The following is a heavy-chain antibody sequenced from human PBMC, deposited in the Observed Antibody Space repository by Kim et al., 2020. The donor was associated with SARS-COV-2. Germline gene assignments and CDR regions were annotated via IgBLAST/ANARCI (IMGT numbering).Heavy chain of an antibody. V-gene: IGHV3-48*03. CDR3: ARDRFAAHIAVAGIDYYYYGMDV. Sequence: GRSLRLSCAVSGFTFSSYEMNWVRQAPGKGLEWVSYISSSGSTIYYADSVKGRFTISRDNAKNSLFLQMNSLRAEDTALYYCARDRFAAHIAVAGIDYYYYGMDVWGQGTTVTVSS. D-gene: IGHD6-19*01. CDR1: GFTFSSYE. CDR2: ISSSGSTI. J-gene: IGHJ6*02.